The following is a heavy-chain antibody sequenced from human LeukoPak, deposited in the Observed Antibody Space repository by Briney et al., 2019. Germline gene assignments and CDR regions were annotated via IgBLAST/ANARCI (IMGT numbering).Heavy chain of an antibody. V-gene: IGHV3-23*01. D-gene: IGHD5-12*01. Sequence: GGSLRLSCAASGFTFRSYVMSWVRQAPGKGLEWVSAISGSGGSTYYADSVKGRFTISRDNSKNTLYLQMNSLRAEDTAVYYCAKDQWHGGYDNVHWGQGTLVTVSS. CDR2: ISGSGGST. J-gene: IGHJ4*02. CDR1: GFTFRSYV. CDR3: AKDQWHGGYDNVH.